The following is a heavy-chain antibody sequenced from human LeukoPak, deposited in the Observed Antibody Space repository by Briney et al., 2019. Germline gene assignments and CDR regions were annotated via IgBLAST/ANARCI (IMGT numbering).Heavy chain of an antibody. CDR1: GFPFSSYA. V-gene: IGHV3-23*01. Sequence: GGSLRLSCAASGFPFSSYAMTWVRLSPGKGLEWVSSIRPGADKTYYADSVKGRFTISRDNSKGTLYLQMHSLRAEDTAIYYCAARPLMPPRFDYWGQGTLVTVSS. J-gene: IGHJ4*02. CDR2: IRPGADKT. D-gene: IGHD2-2*01. CDR3: AARPLMPPRFDY.